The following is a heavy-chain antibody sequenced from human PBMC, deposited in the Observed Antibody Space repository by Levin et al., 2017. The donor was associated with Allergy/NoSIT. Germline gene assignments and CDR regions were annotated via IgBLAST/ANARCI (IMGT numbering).Heavy chain of an antibody. Sequence: GGSLRLSCVASGFTVRSNYMSWVRQAPGKGLEWVSVIHSDDSTYYADSVKGRFTISRDIPKNALYLQMNALRAEDTAMYYCARCPDGYGDYARHPWGQGTLVTVSS. J-gene: IGHJ5*02. CDR1: GFTVRSNY. CDR3: ARCPDGYGDYARHP. D-gene: IGHD4-17*01. CDR2: IHSDDST. V-gene: IGHV3-53*01.